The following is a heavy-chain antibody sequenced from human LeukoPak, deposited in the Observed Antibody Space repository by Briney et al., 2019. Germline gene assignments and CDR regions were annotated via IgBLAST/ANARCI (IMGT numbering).Heavy chain of an antibody. CDR1: GFTFNTYP. CDR2: ISYDGSNK. CDR3: ARDLGNWGWNDF. Sequence: GGSLRLSCAASGFTFNTYPMHWVRQAPGKGLEWVAVISYDGSNKYYADSVKGRFTISRDNSKNTLYLQMNSLRAEDTAVYYCARDLGNWGWNDFWGQGTLVTVFS. J-gene: IGHJ4*02. V-gene: IGHV3-30-3*01. D-gene: IGHD7-27*01.